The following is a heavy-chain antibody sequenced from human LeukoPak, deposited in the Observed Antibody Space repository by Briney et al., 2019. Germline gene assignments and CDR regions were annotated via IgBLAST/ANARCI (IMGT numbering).Heavy chain of an antibody. CDR2: ISSSSSTI. CDR1: GFTFTSAW. D-gene: IGHD3-22*01. CDR3: ARKTNWNYYEDAFDI. Sequence: PGGSLRLSCAASGFTFTSAWMNWVRQAPGKGLEWVSYISSSSSTIYYADSVKGRFTISRDNAKNSLYLQMNSLRAEDTAVYYCARKTNWNYYEDAFDIWGQGTMVTVSS. V-gene: IGHV3-48*01. J-gene: IGHJ3*02.